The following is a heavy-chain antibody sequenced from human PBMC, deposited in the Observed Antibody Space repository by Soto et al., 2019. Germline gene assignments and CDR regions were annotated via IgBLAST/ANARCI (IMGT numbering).Heavy chain of an antibody. CDR2: INHSGST. V-gene: IGHV4-34*01. J-gene: IGHJ5*02. CDR3: ARGERYYDFWSGYSNWFDP. CDR1: GGSFSGYY. Sequence: SETLSLTCAVYGGSFSGYYWSWIRQPPGKGLEWIGEINHSGSTNYNPSLKSRVTISVDTSKNQFSLKLSSVTAADTAVYYCARGERYYDFWSGYSNWFDPWGQGTLVTV. D-gene: IGHD3-3*01.